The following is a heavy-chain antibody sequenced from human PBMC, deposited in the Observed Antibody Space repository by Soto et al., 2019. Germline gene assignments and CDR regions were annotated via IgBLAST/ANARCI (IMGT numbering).Heavy chain of an antibody. D-gene: IGHD4-17*01. CDR3: VHPRSTVQIPPT. J-gene: IGHJ5*02. V-gene: IGHV3-64D*06. CDR1: GFTFSMFS. CDR2: ISSNGDST. Sequence: GGSLRLSCAASGFTFSMFSMHWVRQAPGKGLEYVSGISSNGDSTYYADSVKGRFTISRDNSKNTLYLQMSSLRAVDTAVYYCVHPRSTVQIPPTWGQGTLVTVSS.